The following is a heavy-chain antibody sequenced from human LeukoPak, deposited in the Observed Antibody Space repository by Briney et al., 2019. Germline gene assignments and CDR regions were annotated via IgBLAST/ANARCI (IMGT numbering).Heavy chain of an antibody. J-gene: IGHJ3*02. CDR2: IWYDGSNK. CDR1: GFTFGSYG. D-gene: IGHD3-9*01. V-gene: IGHV3-33*01. CDR3: ARDSTLILTGPERAFDI. Sequence: GGSLRLSCAASGFTFGSYGMHWVRQAPGKGLEWVAAIWYDGSNKYYADSVKGRFTISRDNSKNTLYLQMNSLRAEDTAVYYCARDSTLILTGPERAFDIWGQGTMVTVSS.